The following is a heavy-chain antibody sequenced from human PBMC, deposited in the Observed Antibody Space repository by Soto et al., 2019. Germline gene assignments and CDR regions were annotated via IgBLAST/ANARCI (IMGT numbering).Heavy chain of an antibody. D-gene: IGHD4-17*01. V-gene: IGHV5-51*01. Sequence: GESLKISCKGSGYSFTSYWIGWVRQMPGKGLEWMGIIYPGDSDTRYSPSFQGQVTISADKSISTAYLQWSSLKASDTAMYYCARHDMGDYGDYDRGAFDIWGQGTMVTVSS. CDR3: ARHDMGDYGDYDRGAFDI. CDR1: GYSFTSYW. CDR2: IYPGDSDT. J-gene: IGHJ3*02.